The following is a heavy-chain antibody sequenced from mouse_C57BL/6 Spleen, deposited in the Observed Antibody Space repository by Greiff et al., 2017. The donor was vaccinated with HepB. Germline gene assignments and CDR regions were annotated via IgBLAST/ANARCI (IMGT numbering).Heavy chain of an antibody. V-gene: IGHV1-72*01. CDR2: IVPNSGGT. CDR1: GYTFTSYW. CDR3: ASGYYGSSYYFDY. Sequence: QVQLKQPGAELVKPGASVKLSCKASGYTFTSYWMHWVKQRPGRGLEWIGRIVPNSGGTKYNEKFKSKATLTVDKPSSTAYMQLSSLTSEDSAVYYCASGYYGSSYYFDYWGQGTTLTVSS. J-gene: IGHJ2*01. D-gene: IGHD1-1*01.